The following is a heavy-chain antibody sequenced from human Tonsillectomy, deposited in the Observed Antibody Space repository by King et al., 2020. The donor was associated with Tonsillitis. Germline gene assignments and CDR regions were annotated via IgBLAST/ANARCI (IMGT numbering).Heavy chain of an antibody. D-gene: IGHD6-13*01. Sequence: VQLVESGAEVKKPGSSVKVSCEASGGTFSGYDISWVRQAPGQGLEWMGRIIPILGITNYAQKFQGRVTLTADKSTSTAYMELSSLRSDDTAVYYCARVGVAAAGFFDSWGQGTLVTVSS. J-gene: IGHJ4*02. CDR2: IIPILGIT. CDR1: GGTFSGYD. CDR3: ARVGVAAAGFFDS. V-gene: IGHV1-69*09.